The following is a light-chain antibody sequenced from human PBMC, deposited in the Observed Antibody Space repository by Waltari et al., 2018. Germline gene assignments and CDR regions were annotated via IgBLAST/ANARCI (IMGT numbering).Light chain of an antibody. V-gene: IGLV2-23*01. Sequence: QSALTQPASVSGSPGQSITISCSGTSSDVGLYNLLPWYPQHRGKAPKLIIYDGYRPPSGVAIRFSGSQSGNTASLTSSRLQAEDEADYYCCSYGGRGTYTWVFGGGTKLTVL. CDR3: CSYGGRGTYTWV. CDR1: SSDVGLYNL. CDR2: DGY. J-gene: IGLJ3*02.